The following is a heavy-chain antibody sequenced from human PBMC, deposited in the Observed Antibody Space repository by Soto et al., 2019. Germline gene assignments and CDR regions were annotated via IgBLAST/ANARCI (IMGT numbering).Heavy chain of an antibody. Sequence: GGSLRLSCAASGFTFSSYAMSWVRQAPGKGLEWVSAISGSGGSTYYADSVKGRFTISRDNSKNTLYLQMNSLRAEDTAVYYCATGPGYSSSWYLNWFDPWGQGTLVTVSS. J-gene: IGHJ5*02. CDR3: ATGPGYSSSWYLNWFDP. CDR2: ISGSGGST. CDR1: GFTFSSYA. D-gene: IGHD6-13*01. V-gene: IGHV3-23*01.